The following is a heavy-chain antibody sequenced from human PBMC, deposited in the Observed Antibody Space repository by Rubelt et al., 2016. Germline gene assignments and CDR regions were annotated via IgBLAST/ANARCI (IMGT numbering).Heavy chain of an antibody. CDR2: INPSGGST. CDR3: TRDNSDSTSSWWFDL. D-gene: IGHD2/OR15-2a*01. Sequence: QVQLVQSGAEVKKPGASVKVSCKASGYTFTSYYMHWVRQAPGQGLEWMGIINPSGGSTSYAQKFQGRVTMTRDTSTRTVYMELSGLRFEDTAVYYCTRDNSDSTSSWWFDLWGQGTLVTVSS. CDR1: GYTFTSYY. J-gene: IGHJ5*02. V-gene: IGHV1-46*01.